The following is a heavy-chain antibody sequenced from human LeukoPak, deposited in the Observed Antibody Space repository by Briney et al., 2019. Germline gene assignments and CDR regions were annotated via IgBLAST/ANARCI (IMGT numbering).Heavy chain of an antibody. J-gene: IGHJ4*02. CDR2: INLNSGGT. CDR1: GYTFSAYN. V-gene: IGHV1-2*02. D-gene: IGHD5-12*01. CDR3: ARDGKGGYPFDF. Sequence: ASVKVSCKASGYTFSAYNMHWVRQAPGQGLEWMGWINLNSGGTNCAQKFQGRVTMTRDTSISTAFMELSSLRSDDTAVYYCARDGKGGYPFDFWGQGTLVTVSS.